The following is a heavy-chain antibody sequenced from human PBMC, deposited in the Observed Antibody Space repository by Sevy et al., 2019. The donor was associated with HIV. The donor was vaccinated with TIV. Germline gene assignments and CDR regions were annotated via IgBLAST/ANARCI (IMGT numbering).Heavy chain of an antibody. CDR3: ATCSLRNCKFDF. D-gene: IGHD1-20*01. Sequence: GGSLRLSCVVSGLSISNYWMSWVRQAPGKELEWVASIKEDGSDNSFLNSVRGRFTISRDNARNSVYLQMSSLSGDDTAMYYCATCSLRNCKFDFWGQGTLVTVSS. V-gene: IGHV3-7*03. J-gene: IGHJ4*02. CDR2: IKEDGSDN. CDR1: GLSISNYW.